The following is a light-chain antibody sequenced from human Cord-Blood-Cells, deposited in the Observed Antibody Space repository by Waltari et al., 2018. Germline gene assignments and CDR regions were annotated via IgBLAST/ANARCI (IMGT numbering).Light chain of an antibody. Sequence: QSVLTPPPSVSGAPGQRVTIPCTRRSSNNGAGYDVPWYQQLPGTAPKLLIYGNSNRPSGVPDRFSGSKSGTSASLAITGLQAEDEADYYCQSYDSSLSGYVFGTGTKVTVL. J-gene: IGLJ1*01. CDR3: QSYDSSLSGYV. CDR1: SSNNGAGYD. V-gene: IGLV1-40*01. CDR2: GNS.